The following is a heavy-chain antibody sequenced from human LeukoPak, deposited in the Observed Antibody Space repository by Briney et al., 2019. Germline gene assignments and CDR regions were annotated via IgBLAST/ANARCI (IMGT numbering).Heavy chain of an antibody. D-gene: IGHD3-22*01. J-gene: IGHJ4*02. CDR1: GFTVSSNY. CDR3: ARGDSSGYYSFDY. V-gene: IGHV3-53*01. Sequence: PGGSLRLSCAASGFTVSSNYMSWVRQAPGKGLEWVSVIYSGGSTYYADSVKCRFTISRDNSKNSLYLQMNSLRAEDTAVYYCARGDSSGYYSFDYWGEGTLVTVSS. CDR2: IYSGGST.